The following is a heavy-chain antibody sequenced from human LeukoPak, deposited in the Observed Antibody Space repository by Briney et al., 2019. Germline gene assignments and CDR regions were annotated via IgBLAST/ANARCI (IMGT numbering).Heavy chain of an antibody. Sequence: GGSLRLSCVASGFTFSNYWMSWVRQAPGKRLEWVANIQQDGSVKHYVDSVKGRFTISRDNAKNSLYLQMSSLRAEDTAVYYCARIQPYDYWGQGTLVTVSS. CDR3: ARIQPYDY. CDR2: IQQDGSVK. CDR1: GFTFSNYW. J-gene: IGHJ4*02. V-gene: IGHV3-7*01.